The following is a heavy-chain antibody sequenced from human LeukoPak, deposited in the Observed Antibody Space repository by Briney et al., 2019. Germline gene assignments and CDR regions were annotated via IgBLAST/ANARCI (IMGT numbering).Heavy chain of an antibody. Sequence: SETLSLTCTVSGFSIRSSSYYWGWIRQPPGKELDWIGCIYYSGSTGYNASLKSRGTISVDTSKNQFSLNVNSVTAADTAVYFCARQVVAVAGTGYFDYWGQGTLVTVSS. J-gene: IGHJ4*02. D-gene: IGHD6-19*01. V-gene: IGHV4-39*01. CDR3: ARQVVAVAGTGYFDY. CDR2: IYYSGST. CDR1: GFSIRSSSYY.